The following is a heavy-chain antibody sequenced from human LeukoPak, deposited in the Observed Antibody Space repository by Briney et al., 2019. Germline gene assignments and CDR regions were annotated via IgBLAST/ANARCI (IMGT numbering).Heavy chain of an antibody. Sequence: GASVKVSCKASGGTFSSYAISWVRQAPGQGLEWMGRIIPIFGIANYAQKFQGRVTITADKSTSTAYMELSSLRSEDTAVYYCARDEYSSSSWFDPWGQGTLVTVSS. J-gene: IGHJ5*02. CDR2: IIPIFGIA. CDR3: ARDEYSSSSWFDP. CDR1: GGTFSSYA. V-gene: IGHV1-69*04. D-gene: IGHD6-6*01.